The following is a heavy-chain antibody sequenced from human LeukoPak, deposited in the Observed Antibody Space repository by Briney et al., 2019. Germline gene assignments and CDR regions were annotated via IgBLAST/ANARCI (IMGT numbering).Heavy chain of an antibody. CDR1: GFTFSSYT. V-gene: IGHV3-48*02. J-gene: IGHJ4*02. D-gene: IGHD5-18*01. CDR2: ISSSSSTI. CDR3: ARYVDTTMLT. Sequence: GGSLRLSCAASGFTFSSYTMNWVRQAPGKGLEWVLYISSSSSTIYYADSVKGRFTISRDNAKNSLYLQMNSLRDEDTAVYYCARYVDTTMLTWGQGTLVTVSS.